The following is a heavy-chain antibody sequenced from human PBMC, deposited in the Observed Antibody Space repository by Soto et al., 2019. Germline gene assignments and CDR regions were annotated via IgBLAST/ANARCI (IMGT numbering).Heavy chain of an antibody. J-gene: IGHJ6*02. CDR1: GFTFSSYG. CDR2: IWYDGSNK. Sequence: GGSLRLYGAASGFTFSSYGMHWVREAPGKGLEWVAVIWYDGSNKYYADSVKGRFTISRDNSKNTLYLQMNSLRAEDTAVYYCARDKAVRYYYYGMDVWGQGTTVTVSS. CDR3: ARDKAVRYYYYGMDV. D-gene: IGHD4-4*01. V-gene: IGHV3-33*08.